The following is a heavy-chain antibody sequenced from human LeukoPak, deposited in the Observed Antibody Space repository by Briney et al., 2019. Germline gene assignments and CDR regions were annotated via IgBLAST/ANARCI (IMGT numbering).Heavy chain of an antibody. CDR3: ARGLGGSYLSWFDP. V-gene: IGHV1-8*01. Sequence: ASVKVSCKASGYTFTSYDINWVRQAPGQGLEWKGWMNPNSGNTGYAQKFQGRVTMTRNTSISPAYMELSSLRSEDTAVYYCARGLGGSYLSWFDPWGQGTLVTVSS. D-gene: IGHD1-26*01. J-gene: IGHJ5*02. CDR2: MNPNSGNT. CDR1: GYTFTSYD.